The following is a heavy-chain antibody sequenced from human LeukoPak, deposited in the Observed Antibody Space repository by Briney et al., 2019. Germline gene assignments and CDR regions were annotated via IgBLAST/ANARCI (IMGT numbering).Heavy chain of an antibody. CDR1: GFTFSSYA. CDR3: AKLNDFWSGYSGY. Sequence: PGGSLRLSCAASGFTFSSYAMSWVRQAPGKGLEWVSAISGSGGSTYYADSVKGRFTISRDNSKNTPYLQMNSLRAEDTAVYYCAKLNDFWSGYSGYWGQGTLVTVSS. J-gene: IGHJ4*02. D-gene: IGHD3-3*01. CDR2: ISGSGGST. V-gene: IGHV3-23*01.